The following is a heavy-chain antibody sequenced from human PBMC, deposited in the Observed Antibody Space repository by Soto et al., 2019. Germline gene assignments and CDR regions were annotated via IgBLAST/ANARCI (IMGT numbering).Heavy chain of an antibody. D-gene: IGHD5-12*01. CDR1: GFTFSSYW. Sequence: GGSLRLSCAASGFTFSSYWMSWVRQAPGKGLEWVANIKQDGSEKYYVDSVKGRFTISRDNAKNSLYLQMNSLRAEDTAVYYCARVRGKSGYDLSAFDIWGQGTMVTVSS. CDR2: IKQDGSEK. V-gene: IGHV3-7*01. CDR3: ARVRGKSGYDLSAFDI. J-gene: IGHJ3*02.